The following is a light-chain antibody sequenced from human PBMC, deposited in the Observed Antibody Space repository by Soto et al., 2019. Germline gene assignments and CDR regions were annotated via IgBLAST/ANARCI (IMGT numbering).Light chain of an antibody. Sequence: QSVLTQPPSVSATPGQKVTISCSGSSSNIGNNYVSWYQQLPGTAPKLLIYDNNKRPSGIPDRFSGSKSGTSATLDITGRQTGDEADYYCGTWDSSLSVGVFGGGTKVTVL. J-gene: IGLJ3*02. CDR1: SSNIGNNY. V-gene: IGLV1-51*01. CDR3: GTWDSSLSVGV. CDR2: DNN.